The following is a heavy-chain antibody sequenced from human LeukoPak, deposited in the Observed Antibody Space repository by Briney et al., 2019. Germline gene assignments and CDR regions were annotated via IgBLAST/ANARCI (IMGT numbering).Heavy chain of an antibody. CDR2: INHSGST. CDR1: GGSFSGYY. V-gene: IGHV4-34*01. CDR3: ARGFYHLTSSSTYYYYYYTDV. D-gene: IGHD6-6*01. J-gene: IGHJ6*03. Sequence: KPSETLSLTCAVYGGSFSGYYWSWIRQPPGKGLEWIGEINHSGSTNYNPSLKSRVTISVDTSKNQFSLKLSSVTAADTAVYYCARGFYHLTSSSTYYYYYYTDVWGKGTTVTVSS.